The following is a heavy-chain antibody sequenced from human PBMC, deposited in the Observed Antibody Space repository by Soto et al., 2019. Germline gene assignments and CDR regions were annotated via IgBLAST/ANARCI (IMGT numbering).Heavy chain of an antibody. D-gene: IGHD6-19*01. J-gene: IGHJ4*02. CDR2: ISYDGSNK. Sequence: QVQLVESGGGVVQPGRSLRLSCAASGFTFSSYGMHWVRQAPGKGLEWVAVISYDGSNKYYADSVKGRFTFSRDNSKNTLYLQMNSLRAEDTAVYYCAKDLGQWLDLYYFDYWGQGTLVTVSS. CDR1: GFTFSSYG. CDR3: AKDLGQWLDLYYFDY. V-gene: IGHV3-30*18.